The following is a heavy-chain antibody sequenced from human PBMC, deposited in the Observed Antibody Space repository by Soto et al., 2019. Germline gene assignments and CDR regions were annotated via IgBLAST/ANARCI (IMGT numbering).Heavy chain of an antibody. CDR2: VYYTGDT. CDR1: SGPDRSHN. D-gene: IGHD2-15*01. V-gene: IGHV4-59*02. Sequence: QVQLQQSGPRLVKPSETLSLTCTVSSGPDRSHNWGWIRQPPGRGLEWIGYVYYTGDTAYNPSLTRALTIXAXPXXHATSWRLNPVTAAHPAVYYCLRPRIDSLHAPLDVWGPGPTVSVPS. J-gene: IGHJ6*02. CDR3: LRPRIDSLHAPLDV.